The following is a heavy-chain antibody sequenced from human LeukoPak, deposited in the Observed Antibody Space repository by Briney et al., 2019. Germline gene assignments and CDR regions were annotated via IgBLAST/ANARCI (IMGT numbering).Heavy chain of an antibody. V-gene: IGHV3-21*01. CDR1: GFSFSTYS. CDR2: TSSSSSYK. D-gene: IGHD3-22*01. Sequence: GGSLRLSCAASGFSFSTYSMSWVRQAPGKGLEWVSSTSSSSSYKYYVDSVKGRFTISRDNAKKSLYLQMNSLRVEDTAVYYCAREGDDSSGYYLDSFDYWGQGTLVTVSS. CDR3: AREGDDSSGYYLDSFDY. J-gene: IGHJ4*02.